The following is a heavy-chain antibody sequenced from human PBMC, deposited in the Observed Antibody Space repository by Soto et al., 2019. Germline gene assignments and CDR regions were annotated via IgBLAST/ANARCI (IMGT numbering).Heavy chain of an antibody. D-gene: IGHD6-13*01. J-gene: IGHJ4*01. V-gene: IGHV3-23*01. Sequence: EVQLLESGGGLVQPGGSLRLACAASGFTFSSYAMTWVRQAPGKGLEWVSLISGTTSHTYFADSVKGRFTISRDNSKNTLYLQMNSLRTDDTAVYYCAKVYSSSWGQFDYWGQGNLVTVSS. CDR3: AKVYSSSWGQFDY. CDR1: GFTFSSYA. CDR2: ISGTTSHT.